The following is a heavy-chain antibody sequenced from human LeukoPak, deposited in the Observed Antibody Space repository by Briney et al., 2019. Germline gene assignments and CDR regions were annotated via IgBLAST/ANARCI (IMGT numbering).Heavy chain of an antibody. CDR1: GGSISSYY. J-gene: IGHJ4*02. Sequence: PSETLSLTCTVSGGSISSYYWSWIRQPPGKGLEWIGYIYYSGSTNYNPSLKSRVTISVDTSKNQFSLKLSSVTAADTAVYYCASLRRGYSYGYLDYWGQGTLVTVSS. CDR2: IYYSGST. CDR3: ASLRRGYSYGYLDY. V-gene: IGHV4-59*01. D-gene: IGHD5-18*01.